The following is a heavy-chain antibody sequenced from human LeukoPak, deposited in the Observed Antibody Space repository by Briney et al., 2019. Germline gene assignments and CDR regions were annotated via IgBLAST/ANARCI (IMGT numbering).Heavy chain of an antibody. CDR2: IKQDGSEK. V-gene: IGHV3-7*03. D-gene: IGHD3-22*01. CDR3: ARSMYYYDSSGYYY. J-gene: IGHJ4*02. CDR1: GFTFSSYW. Sequence: GGSLRLSCAASGFTFSSYWMSWVRQAPGKGLEWVANIKQDGSEKYYVDSVKGRFTIPRDNAKNSLYLQMNSLRAEDTAVYYCARSMYYYDSSGYYYWGQGTLVTVSS.